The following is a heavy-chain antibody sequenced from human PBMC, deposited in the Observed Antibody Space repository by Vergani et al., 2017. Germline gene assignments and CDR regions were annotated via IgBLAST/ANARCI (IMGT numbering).Heavy chain of an antibody. J-gene: IGHJ4*02. CDR1: GFSLSTSGVG. V-gene: IGHV2-70*12. CDR2: IDWDDDK. Sequence: QITLKESGPTLVKPTQTLTLTCTFSGFSLSTSGVGVGWIRQPPGKALEWLALIDWDDDKYYSTSLKTRLTISKDTSKNQVVLTMTNMDPVDTATYYCARALLDYYDSSGFDYWGQGTLVTVSS. D-gene: IGHD3-22*01. CDR3: ARALLDYYDSSGFDY.